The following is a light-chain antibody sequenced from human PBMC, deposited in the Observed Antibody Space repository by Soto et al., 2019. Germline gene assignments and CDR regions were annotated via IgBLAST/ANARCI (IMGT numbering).Light chain of an antibody. CDR2: GAS. V-gene: IGKV3-20*01. CDR1: HSVSSSS. J-gene: IGKJ1*01. Sequence: VLTQSPGPLSLSPGQSATLSLSPSHSVSSSSLDWYQQKPGLPPKLLPYGASSRATGIPDRFSGRGSGTDFTLTISRLEPEDFAVYYCQQYGSSPRTFGQGTKVDIK. CDR3: QQYGSSPRT.